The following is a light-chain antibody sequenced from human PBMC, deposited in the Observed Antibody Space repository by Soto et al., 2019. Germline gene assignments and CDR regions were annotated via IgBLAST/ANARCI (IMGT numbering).Light chain of an antibody. CDR1: NIGSKS. J-gene: IGLJ3*02. CDR2: YDS. CDR3: QVWDISSGHVV. Sequence: SYELTQPPSVSVAPGKTASVACGGSNIGSKSVHWYQKKSGQAPVLVMYYDSDRPSGIPERFSGSNTGNTATLTISRVEAADEDADYCQVWDISSGHVVFGGGTKVTVL. V-gene: IGLV3-21*01.